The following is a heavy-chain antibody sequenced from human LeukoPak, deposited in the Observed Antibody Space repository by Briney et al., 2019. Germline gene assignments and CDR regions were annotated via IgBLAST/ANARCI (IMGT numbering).Heavy chain of an antibody. Sequence: GGSLRLSCAASGFTVSSNYMSWVRQAPGKGLEWVSVIYSGGSTYYADSVKGRFTISRDNSKNTLYLQMNSPRAEDTAVYYCARDIVGATTDYWGQGTLVTVSS. CDR2: IYSGGST. V-gene: IGHV3-53*01. CDR3: ARDIVGATTDY. J-gene: IGHJ4*02. CDR1: GFTVSSNY. D-gene: IGHD1-26*01.